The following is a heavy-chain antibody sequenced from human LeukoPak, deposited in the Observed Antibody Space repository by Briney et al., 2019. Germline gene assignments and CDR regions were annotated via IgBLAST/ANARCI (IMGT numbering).Heavy chain of an antibody. D-gene: IGHD2-2*02. CDR1: GGTFSSYA. V-gene: IGHV1-69*01. Sequence: ASVKVSCKASGGTFSSYAISWVRQAPGQGLEWVGGIIPIFGTANYAQKFQGRVTITADESTSTAYMELSSLRSEDTAVYYCARGVAQPYCSSTSCYTYYYYYMDVWGKGTTVTVSS. J-gene: IGHJ6*03. CDR3: ARGVAQPYCSSTSCYTYYYYYMDV. CDR2: IIPIFGTA.